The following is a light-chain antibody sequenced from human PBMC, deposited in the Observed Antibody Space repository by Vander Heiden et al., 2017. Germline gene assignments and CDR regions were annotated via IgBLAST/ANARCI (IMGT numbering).Light chain of an antibody. V-gene: IGLV1-47*01. CDR1: RSNIGSNY. J-gene: IGLJ3*02. Sequence: QSVLTQPPSASGTPGQSATISCSGRRSNIGSNYVYWYQQLPGTAPKLLIYRNNQLPSGVPDRFSGSKSGTSASLAISGLRSEDEADYYCAAWDDSLSGWVFGGGTKLTVL. CDR3: AAWDDSLSGWV. CDR2: RNN.